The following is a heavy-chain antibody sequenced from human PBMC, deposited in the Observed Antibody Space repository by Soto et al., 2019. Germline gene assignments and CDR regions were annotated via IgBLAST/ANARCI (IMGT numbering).Heavy chain of an antibody. J-gene: IGHJ4*02. CDR2: ISAYNGNT. CDR1: GYTFTSYG. CDR3: ARDLQWDYGDYVLIY. V-gene: IGHV1-18*01. Sequence: QVQLVQSGAEVKKPGASVKVSCKASGYTFTSYGISWVRQAPGQGLEWMGWISAYNGNTNYAQKLQGRVTMTTDPSTSTAYMELRGLRSDDTAVYYCARDLQWDYGDYVLIYWGQGTLVTVSS. D-gene: IGHD4-17*01.